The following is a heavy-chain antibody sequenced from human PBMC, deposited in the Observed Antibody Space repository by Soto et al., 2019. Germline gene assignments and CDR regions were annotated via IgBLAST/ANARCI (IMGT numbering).Heavy chain of an antibody. CDR3: AVYLWRYTY. CDR1: GFTFSAHA. V-gene: IGHV3-23*01. D-gene: IGHD1-20*01. Sequence: EVQLLESGGGLVQPGRSLRLSCTASGFTFSAHAMTWVRQAPGKGLEWISGISCGGSGAYYADSVKGRFTVSRANSNKRVLLTVVSLRAEDTYVYFCAVYLWRYTYWGQGTLVTVSS. J-gene: IGHJ4*02. CDR2: ISCGGSGA.